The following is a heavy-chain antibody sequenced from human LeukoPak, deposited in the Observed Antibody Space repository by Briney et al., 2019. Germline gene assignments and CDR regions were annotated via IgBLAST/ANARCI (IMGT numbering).Heavy chain of an antibody. J-gene: IGHJ4*02. CDR3: ARDSTYYYASGSSGPHYFDS. CDR1: GFTFSDYY. D-gene: IGHD3-10*01. V-gene: IGHV3-11*04. Sequence: GWSLRLSRETSGFTFSDYYMIWIRQAPGKGLEWVSYISSSGSTIYYADSVKGRFTISRDNSKNTLYLQLNSLRAEDTSVYYCARDSTYYYASGSSGPHYFDSWGQGTLVTVSS. CDR2: ISSSGSTI.